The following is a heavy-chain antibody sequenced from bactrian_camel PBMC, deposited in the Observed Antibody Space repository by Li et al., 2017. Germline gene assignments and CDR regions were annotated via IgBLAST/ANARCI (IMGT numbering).Heavy chain of an antibody. CDR1: GYTYNRNC. CDR2: IATGSGNT. J-gene: IGHJ6*01. CDR3: AVVAGGYWSFDY. V-gene: IGHV3S1*01. D-gene: IGHD6*01. Sequence: HVQLVESGGDLVQPGGSLRLSCAASGYTYNRNCMAWFRQAPRKEREGVARIATGSGNTYYADSVKGRFTISQDNAKNTLSLQLRNLEVEDTAMYYCAVVAGGYWSFDYWGQGTQVTVS.